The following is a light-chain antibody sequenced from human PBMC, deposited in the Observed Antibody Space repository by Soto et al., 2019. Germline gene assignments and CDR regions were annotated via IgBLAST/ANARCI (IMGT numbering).Light chain of an antibody. CDR3: QQYGSSPPWT. CDR1: QSVSSSY. Sequence: EIISTQSPDTLSLSPWERATLSCRSSQSVSSSYLAWYQQKPGQAPRLLIYGASSRATGIPDRFSGSGSGTDFTLTISRLEPEDFAVYYCQQYGSSPPWTFGQGTKV. V-gene: IGKV3-20*01. J-gene: IGKJ1*01. CDR2: GAS.